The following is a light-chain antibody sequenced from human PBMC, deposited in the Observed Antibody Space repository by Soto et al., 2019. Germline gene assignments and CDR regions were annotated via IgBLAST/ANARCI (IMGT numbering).Light chain of an antibody. V-gene: IGKV1-39*01. J-gene: IGKJ3*01. Sequence: DIQMTQSPSSLSASVGARVTITCRASQSMSSYLNWYQQKPGKAPKLLIYAESRLQSGVPSRFSGSGSGTDFTLTISSLHPEDFATYYCQQSYSTPFTFGPGTKVDIK. CDR2: AES. CDR1: QSMSSY. CDR3: QQSYSTPFT.